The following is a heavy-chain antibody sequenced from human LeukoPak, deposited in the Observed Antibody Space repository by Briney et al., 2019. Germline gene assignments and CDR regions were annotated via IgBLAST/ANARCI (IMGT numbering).Heavy chain of an antibody. D-gene: IGHD2-15*01. CDR3: ARDTQLWYRDCSGGSCNSSPKSDYYYYGMDV. Sequence: GSLRLSRAASVFTFSDYYMSWLRQAPGKGLEWMGEIYHSGSTNYNPPIQSRVPISVDKSKNQFSLQRSSVSAADTAVYYCARDTQLWYRDCSGGSCNSSPKSDYYYYGMDVWGQGTTVTVSS. CDR2: IYHSGST. V-gene: IGHV4-34*01. CDR1: VFTFSDYY. J-gene: IGHJ6*02.